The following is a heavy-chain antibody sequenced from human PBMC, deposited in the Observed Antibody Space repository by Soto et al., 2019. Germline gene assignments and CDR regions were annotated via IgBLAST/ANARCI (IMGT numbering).Heavy chain of an antibody. CDR2: IYYSGST. D-gene: IGHD2-2*01. CDR1: GGSISSSSYY. V-gene: IGHV4-39*01. CDR3: ARHIGYCSSTSCYASYYNYMDV. J-gene: IGHJ6*03. Sequence: SETLSLTCTVSGGSISSSSYYWGWIRQPPGKGLEWIGSIYYSGSTYYNPSLKSRVTISVDTSKNQFSLKLSSVTAADTAVYYCARHIGYCSSTSCYASYYNYMDVWGKGTTVTVSS.